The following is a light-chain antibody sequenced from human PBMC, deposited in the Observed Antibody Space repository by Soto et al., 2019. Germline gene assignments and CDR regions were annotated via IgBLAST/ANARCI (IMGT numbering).Light chain of an antibody. CDR1: QSVSTK. Sequence: ETVMTQSPASLSVSPGERATLSCRASQSVSTKLAWYQQKPGQAPRLLIYGASTRATGIPARFSGSGSGTEFTLTVSSLQSEDFAVYYCQQYDDWPPITFGQGTRLEIK. J-gene: IGKJ5*01. V-gene: IGKV3D-15*01. CDR3: QQYDDWPPIT. CDR2: GAS.